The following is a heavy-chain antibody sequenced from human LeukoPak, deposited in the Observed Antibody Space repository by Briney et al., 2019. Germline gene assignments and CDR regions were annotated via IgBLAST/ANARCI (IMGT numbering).Heavy chain of an antibody. CDR3: ARDPEPVGIAAADLDY. CDR1: GFTFSSYS. J-gene: IGHJ4*02. V-gene: IGHV3-21*05. CDR2: ISGFI. D-gene: IGHD6-13*01. Sequence: PGGSLRLSCVGSGFTFSSYSMNWVRQAPGKGLEWIAYISGFIQYADSVKGRFTISRDNAKNTLYLQMNSLRAEDTAVYYCARDPEPVGIAAADLDYWGQGTLVTVSS.